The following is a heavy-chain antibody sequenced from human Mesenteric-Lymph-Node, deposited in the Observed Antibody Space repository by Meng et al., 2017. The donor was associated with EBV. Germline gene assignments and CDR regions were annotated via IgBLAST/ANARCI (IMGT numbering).Heavy chain of an antibody. D-gene: IGHD3-22*01. Sequence: VPLRESGPGLVNISETLSITCTVSGGSIRGSTYSWDWIRQPTGKGLEWIGTIFYSGSTYYNPSLKSRVTILVDTSKNQLSLKLSSVTAADTAVYYCARADSSGPWHFDYWGQGTLVTVSS. J-gene: IGHJ4*02. CDR2: IFYSGST. V-gene: IGHV4-39*07. CDR3: ARADSSGPWHFDY. CDR1: GGSIRGSTYS.